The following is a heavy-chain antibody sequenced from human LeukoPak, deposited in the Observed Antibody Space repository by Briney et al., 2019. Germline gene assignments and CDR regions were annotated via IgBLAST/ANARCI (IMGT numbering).Heavy chain of an antibody. V-gene: IGHV3-21*01. CDR2: ISSSSTYI. J-gene: IGHJ6*03. D-gene: IGHD3-10*01. Sequence: GGSLRLSCAASGFPFSTYNMNWVRQAPGKRLEWVSSISSSSTYIYYADSMKGRLTISRDNAKNSLYLQMNSLRAEDTAVYYCARVAYGSGTYSRMDVWGKGTTVTVSS. CDR3: ARVAYGSGTYSRMDV. CDR1: GFPFSTYN.